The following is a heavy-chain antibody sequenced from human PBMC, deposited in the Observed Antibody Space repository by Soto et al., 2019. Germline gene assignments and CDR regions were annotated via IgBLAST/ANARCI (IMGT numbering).Heavy chain of an antibody. CDR3: ARHILITILGYYYGMDV. V-gene: IGHV3-23*01. Sequence: EVRLLESGGGLVQPGGPLRLSCAASGFTFSSYAMSWVRQAPGKGLEWVSTIIGSGGSANYAASVKGRFTISRDSSKNTLYLQMNSLRADDTAVYYCARHILITILGYYYGMDVWGQGTTVTVSS. CDR1: GFTFSSYA. D-gene: IGHD3-9*01. J-gene: IGHJ6*01. CDR2: IIGSGGSA.